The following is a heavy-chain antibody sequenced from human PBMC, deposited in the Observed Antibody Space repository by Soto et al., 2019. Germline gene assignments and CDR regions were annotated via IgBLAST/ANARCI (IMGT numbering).Heavy chain of an antibody. V-gene: IGHV1-8*01. CDR3: ARGLCAAGTCYVLTVDV. D-gene: IGHD6-13*01. CDR1: GYTFTRYD. J-gene: IGHJ3*01. Sequence: QVQLVQSGAEVKKPGASVKISCKTSGYTFTRYDISWLRQATGQGPEWMGWIKPYNGNSGFAEKFQGRITLTRNTSINTVYMEMTSLTSEDTAVYYCARGLCAAGTCYVLTVDVWGQGTRVTVTS. CDR2: IKPYNGNS.